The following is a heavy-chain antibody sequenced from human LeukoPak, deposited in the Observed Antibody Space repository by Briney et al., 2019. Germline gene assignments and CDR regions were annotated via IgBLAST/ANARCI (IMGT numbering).Heavy chain of an antibody. CDR2: MHTSGST. J-gene: IGHJ4*02. CDR3: VRDSGSGWYDY. V-gene: IGHV4-4*07. CDR1: GGSNSGYY. D-gene: IGHD6-19*01. Sequence: SETLSLTCTVSGGSNSGYYWNWIRQPAGKGLEWIGRMHTSGSTNHNPSLKSRITMSVDRSKNQFSLKLSSVTAADTAVYYCVRDSGSGWYDYWGQGTLVTVSS.